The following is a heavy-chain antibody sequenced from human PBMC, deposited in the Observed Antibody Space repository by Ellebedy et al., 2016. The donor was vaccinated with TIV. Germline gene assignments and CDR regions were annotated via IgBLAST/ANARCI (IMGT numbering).Heavy chain of an antibody. V-gene: IGHV1-69*05. CDR1: GGTFSSYA. J-gene: IGHJ3*02. CDR2: IIPIFGTA. D-gene: IGHD3-9*01. Sequence: AASVKVSCKASGGTFSSYAISWVRQAPGQGLEWMGGIIPIFGTANYAQKLQGRVTMTTDTSTSTAYMELSSLRSEDTAVYYCARVPPITISSDAFDIWGQGTMVTVSS. CDR3: ARVPPITISSDAFDI.